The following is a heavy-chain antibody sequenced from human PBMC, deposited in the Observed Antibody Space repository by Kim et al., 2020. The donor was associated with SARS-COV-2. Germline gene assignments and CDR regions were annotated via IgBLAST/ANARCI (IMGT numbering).Heavy chain of an antibody. J-gene: IGHJ4*02. CDR1: GFIFINYG. CDR3: AKAPADGDYYY. D-gene: IGHD4-17*01. CDR2: IWYDGSNK. Sequence: GGSLRLSCAASGFIFINYGMHWVRQAPGKGLEWVAVIWYDGSNKYYADSVKGRFTISRDNSKNTLYLQMNSLRAEDTAVYYCAKAPADGDYYYWGQGALVTVSS. V-gene: IGHV3-33*06.